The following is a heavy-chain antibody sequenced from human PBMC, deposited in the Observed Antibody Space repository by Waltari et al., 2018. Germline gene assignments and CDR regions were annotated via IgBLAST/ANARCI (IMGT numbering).Heavy chain of an antibody. J-gene: IGHJ5*02. Sequence: VQLVQSGAEAKKPWSSAKVSCKPSGGTFSSNATSLVRPATHHGLEWMGGIIPILGIANYAQKFQGRVTITADKSTSTAYMELSSLRSEDTAVYYCARLGYYDSSGYYSVGWFDPWGQGTLVTVSS. CDR2: IIPILGIA. V-gene: IGHV1-69*10. D-gene: IGHD3-22*01. CDR3: ARLGYYDSSGYYSVGWFDP. CDR1: GGTFSSNA.